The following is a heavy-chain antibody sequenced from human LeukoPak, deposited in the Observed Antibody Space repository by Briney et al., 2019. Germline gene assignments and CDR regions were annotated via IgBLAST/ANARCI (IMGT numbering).Heavy chain of an antibody. D-gene: IGHD2-2*01. Sequence: GRSLRLSCAVSGFTFGDYGMHWVRHAPGKGLQWLAVVWANGNTKYYADSVKGRFTISRDNSKNTLHLQIDSLRAEDTATYYCTRDNANRAYDYWGQGTLVTVSS. V-gene: IGHV3-33*01. CDR1: GFTFGDYG. CDR2: VWANGNTK. CDR3: TRDNANRAYDY. J-gene: IGHJ4*02.